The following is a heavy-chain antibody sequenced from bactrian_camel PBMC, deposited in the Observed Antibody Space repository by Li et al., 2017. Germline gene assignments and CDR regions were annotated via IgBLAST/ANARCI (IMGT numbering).Heavy chain of an antibody. D-gene: IGHD5*01. V-gene: IGHV3S7*01. J-gene: IGHJ6*01. CDR2: IYTDGSNT. CDR1: GFTFSSYA. CDR3: AADPYPLWDYGVGMDFGY. Sequence: VQLVESGGGLVQPGGPLRVSCAARGFTFSSYARCWVRQVPGKGLEWVSGIYTDGSNTFYTDSVKGRFTISRDNAKNTLYLQMNSLKSEDTALYYCAADPYPLWDYGVGMDFGYWGQGTQVTVS.